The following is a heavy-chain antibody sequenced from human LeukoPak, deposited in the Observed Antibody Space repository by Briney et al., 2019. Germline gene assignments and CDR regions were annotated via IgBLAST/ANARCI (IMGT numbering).Heavy chain of an antibody. CDR1: GFTFSSYW. J-gene: IGHJ1*01. D-gene: IGHD3-22*01. CDR3: ARVRDYYDSRGYYFEYFDH. V-gene: IGHV3-74*01. CDR2: INSDGSST. Sequence: GGSLRLSCAASGFTFSSYWMHWVRQAPGKGLVWVSRINSDGSSTSYADSVKGRFTISRDNAKNSLYPQMNSLRAEDTAVYYCARVRDYYDSRGYYFEYFDHWGQGTLVTVSS.